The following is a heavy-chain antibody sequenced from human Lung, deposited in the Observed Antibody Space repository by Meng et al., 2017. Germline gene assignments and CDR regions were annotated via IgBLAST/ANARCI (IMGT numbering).Heavy chain of an antibody. V-gene: IGHV4-39*07. D-gene: IGHD3-16*01. CDR1: GGSISSGRYY. Sequence: SETLSLTCAVSGGSISSGRYYWNWIRQPPGKGLEWIGSVYYSGITYYNPSLESRVTILVDTSKNHFSLKLSSVTAADTAVYYCARDLWELRYKAPFDPWGQGILVTSPQ. CDR2: VYYSGIT. CDR3: ARDLWELRYKAPFDP. J-gene: IGHJ5*02.